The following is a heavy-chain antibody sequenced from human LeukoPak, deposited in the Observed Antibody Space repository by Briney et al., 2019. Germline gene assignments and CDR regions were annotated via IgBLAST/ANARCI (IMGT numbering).Heavy chain of an antibody. Sequence: GGSLRLSCAASGFIFKDYWMIWVRQAPGKGLEWVANIKQDGSEKYYVDSVKGRFTISRDNAKNSLYLQMNTLRAEDTAMYYCAKDAQRRSRWFDPWGQGTLVTVSS. CDR3: AKDAQRRSRWFDP. D-gene: IGHD6-25*01. V-gene: IGHV3-7*03. J-gene: IGHJ5*02. CDR1: GFIFKDYW. CDR2: IKQDGSEK.